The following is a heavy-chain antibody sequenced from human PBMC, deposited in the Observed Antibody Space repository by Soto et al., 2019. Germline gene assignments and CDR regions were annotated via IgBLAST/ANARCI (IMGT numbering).Heavy chain of an antibody. D-gene: IGHD3-16*01. CDR3: VRSYHGYSYANFDY. V-gene: IGHV4-59*01. CDR2: IYYNGNT. CDR1: GGSINNYY. Sequence: QVQLQESGPGLVKPSETLSLTCTVSGGSINNYYWNWIRQPPGKGLEWIAYIYYNGNTDSNPSLEGRVTRSLDTPKNQLSLELSSVTAADTAVYYCVRSYHGYSYANFDYWGQGILVTVSS. J-gene: IGHJ4*02.